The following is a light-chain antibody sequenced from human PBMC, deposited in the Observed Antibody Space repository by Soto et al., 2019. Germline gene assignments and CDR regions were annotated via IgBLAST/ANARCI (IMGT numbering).Light chain of an antibody. J-gene: IGLJ2*01. V-gene: IGLV2-23*02. CDR2: EVS. Sequence: QSALTQPASVSGSPGQSITISCTGTSSDDGSYNLVSWYQQHPGKAPKLMIYEVSKRPSGVSNRFSGSKSGNTASLTISGLQAEDEADYYCCSYAGSSTFDVVFGGGTQLTVL. CDR3: CSYAGSSTFDVV. CDR1: SSDDGSYNL.